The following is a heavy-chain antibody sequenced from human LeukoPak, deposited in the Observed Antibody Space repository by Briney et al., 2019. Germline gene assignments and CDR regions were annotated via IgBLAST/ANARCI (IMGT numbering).Heavy chain of an antibody. V-gene: IGHV3-23*01. CDR3: AKVVSGSQLYWFDP. CDR1: GFTFDDYA. CDR2: ISGSGGST. Sequence: GGSLRLSCAASGFTFDDYAMHWVRQAPGKGLEWVSGISGSGGSTYYADSVKGRFTISRDNSKNTLYLQMNSLRAEDTAVYYCAKVVSGSQLYWFDPWGQGTLVTVSS. J-gene: IGHJ5*02. D-gene: IGHD1-26*01.